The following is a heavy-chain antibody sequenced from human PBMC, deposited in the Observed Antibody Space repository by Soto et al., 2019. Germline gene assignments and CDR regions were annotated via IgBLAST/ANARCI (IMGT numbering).Heavy chain of an antibody. J-gene: IGHJ6*02. D-gene: IGHD6-13*01. CDR1: GYSFTSYW. CDR2: IYPGDSDT. V-gene: IGHV5-51*01. CDR3: ARLISSSADYYGMDV. Sequence: GESLKISCKGSGYSFTSYWIGWVRQMPGKGLEWMEIIYPGDSDTRYSPSFQGQVTISADKSISTAYLQWSSLKASDTVMYYCARLISSSADYYGMDVWGQGTTVTVSS.